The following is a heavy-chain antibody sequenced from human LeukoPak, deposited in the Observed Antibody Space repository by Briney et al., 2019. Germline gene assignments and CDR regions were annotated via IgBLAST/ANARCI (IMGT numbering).Heavy chain of an antibody. CDR3: ARGDYDILTGYDY. CDR2: IYYSGST. CDR1: GGSISSGDYY. Sequence: SENLSLTCTVSGGSISSGDYYWSWIRQPPGKGLEWIGYIYYSGSTYYNPSLKSRVTISVDTSKNQFSLKLSSVTAADTAVYYCARGDYDILTGYDYWGQGTLVTVSS. J-gene: IGHJ4*02. D-gene: IGHD3-9*01. V-gene: IGHV4-30-4*08.